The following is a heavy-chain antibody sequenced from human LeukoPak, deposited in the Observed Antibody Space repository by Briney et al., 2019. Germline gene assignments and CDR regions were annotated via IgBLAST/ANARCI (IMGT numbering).Heavy chain of an antibody. J-gene: IGHJ5*02. Sequence: ASVKVSCKASGFTFTSYDINWVRQASGQGLEWMGWMNPNNGNTGYAQKFQGRVTMTRDTSVSTAYMELRGLRSEDTAVYYCVRDGEGVAISVNYWFDPWGQGTLVTVSS. CDR1: GFTFTSYD. V-gene: IGHV1-8*01. CDR2: MNPNNGNT. CDR3: VRDGEGVAISVNYWFDP. D-gene: IGHD3-10*01.